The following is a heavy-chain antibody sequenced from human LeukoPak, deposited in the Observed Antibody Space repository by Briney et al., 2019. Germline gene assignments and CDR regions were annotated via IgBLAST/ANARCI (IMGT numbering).Heavy chain of an antibody. CDR1: GGSFSGYY. D-gene: IGHD2-2*01. Sequence: SETLSLTCAVYGGSFSGYYWSWIRQPPGKGLEWIGEINHSGSTNYNPSLKSRVTISVDTSKNQFSLKLSSVTAADTAVYYCARHLYCSSTSCHYYYYYYGMDVWGQGTTVTVSS. CDR2: INHSGST. V-gene: IGHV4-34*01. J-gene: IGHJ6*02. CDR3: ARHLYCSSTSCHYYYYYYGMDV.